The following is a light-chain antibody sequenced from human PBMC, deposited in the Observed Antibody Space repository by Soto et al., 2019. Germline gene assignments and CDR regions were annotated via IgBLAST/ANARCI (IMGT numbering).Light chain of an antibody. J-gene: IGKJ4*01. Sequence: EIVMTQSPATLSVSPGERATLSCRASQSVGSKLAWYQQKPGQAPRLLIYGAPTRATGIPARFSGSGSGTEFTLTISSLQSEDFAVYYCQQYNNRPPLTFGGGTKVEIK. CDR3: QQYNNRPPLT. CDR2: GAP. V-gene: IGKV3-15*01. CDR1: QSVGSK.